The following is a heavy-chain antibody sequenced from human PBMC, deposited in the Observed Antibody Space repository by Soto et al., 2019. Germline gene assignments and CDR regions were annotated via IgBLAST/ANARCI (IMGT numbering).Heavy chain of an antibody. CDR1: GFTFSDHY. Sequence: PGGSLRLSCAASGFTFSDHYMDWVRQAPGKGLEWVGRIKNKANSYTTEYAAPVEGRFIISRDDSKNSVFLQMNRLKTDDTAVYYCTRVRVGSSHSSDYWGRGILVTVSS. D-gene: IGHD6-13*01. V-gene: IGHV3-72*01. CDR3: TRVRVGSSHSSDY. J-gene: IGHJ4*02. CDR2: IKNKANSYTT.